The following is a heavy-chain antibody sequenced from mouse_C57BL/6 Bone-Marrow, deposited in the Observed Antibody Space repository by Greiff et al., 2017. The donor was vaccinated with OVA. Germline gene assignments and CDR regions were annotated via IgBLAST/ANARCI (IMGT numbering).Heavy chain of an antibody. CDR1: GYAFSSSW. J-gene: IGHJ3*01. CDR2: IYPGDGDT. V-gene: IGHV1-82*01. Sequence: QVQLQQSGPELVKPGASVKISCKASGYAFSSSWMNWVKQRPGKGLEWIGRIYPGDGDTNYNGKFKGKATLTADKSSSTAYMQLSSLTSEDSAVYICAREGWAWFAYWGQGTLVTVSA. D-gene: IGHD1-1*02. CDR3: AREGWAWFAY.